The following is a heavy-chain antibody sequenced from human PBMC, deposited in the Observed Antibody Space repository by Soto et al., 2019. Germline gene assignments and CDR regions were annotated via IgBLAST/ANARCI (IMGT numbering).Heavy chain of an antibody. J-gene: IGHJ6*01. CDR2: IRPDNGNT. CDR3: PRALGYSGYAGMDV. CDR1: GYTFTIYG. V-gene: IGHV1-18*01. Sequence: QVQLVQSGGEVKKPGASVKVSCKASGYTFTIYGINWVRQAPGQGLEWMGWIRPDNGNTNYAQKLKCRVTLTTDTATSTAYMELRSLRYDDSAVYYCPRALGYSGYAGMDVWGQGTTVTVSS. D-gene: IGHD5-12*01.